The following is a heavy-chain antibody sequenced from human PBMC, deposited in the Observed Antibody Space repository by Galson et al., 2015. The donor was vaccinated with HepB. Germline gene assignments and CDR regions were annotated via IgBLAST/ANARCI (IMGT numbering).Heavy chain of an antibody. Sequence: SVKVSCKASGYTFTSYAMHWVRQAPGQRLEWMGWINAGNGNTKYSQKFQGRVTITRDTSASTAYMELSSLRSEDTAVYYCARDYSRYDAFDIWGQGTMVTVSS. CDR3: ARDYSRYDAFDI. CDR2: INAGNGNT. V-gene: IGHV1-3*01. J-gene: IGHJ3*02. CDR1: GYTFTSYA. D-gene: IGHD1-26*01.